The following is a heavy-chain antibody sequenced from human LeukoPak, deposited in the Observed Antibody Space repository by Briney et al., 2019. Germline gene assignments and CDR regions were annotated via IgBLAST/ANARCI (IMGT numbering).Heavy chain of an antibody. CDR3: AKCNGYGLIDI. J-gene: IGHJ3*02. D-gene: IGHD2/OR15-2a*01. Sequence: IFYSGSTYYSPSIKCRVTIPLDTSRNKFSMKLNSVTSADTAVYYCAKCNGYGLIDIWGQGTIVTVSS. V-gene: IGHV4-39*07. CDR2: IFYSGST.